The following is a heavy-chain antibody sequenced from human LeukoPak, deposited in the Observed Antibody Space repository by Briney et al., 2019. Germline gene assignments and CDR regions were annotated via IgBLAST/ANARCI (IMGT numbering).Heavy chain of an antibody. V-gene: IGHV3-11*04. CDR2: FSSGDTNI. J-gene: IGHJ6*03. D-gene: IGHD3-22*01. Sequence: GGSLRLSCAASGFNFSDYYMSWGRQAPGRGLEWISFFSSGDTNIKYADSVKGRFTISRNNAKNSLYLQMHSLRAEDTAVYFCAREIHSTGYYYAGGYMDVWGEGAKVTVSS. CDR3: AREIHSTGYYYAGGYMDV. CDR1: GFNFSDYY.